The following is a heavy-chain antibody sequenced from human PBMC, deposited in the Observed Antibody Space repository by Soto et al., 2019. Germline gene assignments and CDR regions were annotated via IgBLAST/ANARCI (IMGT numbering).Heavy chain of an antibody. V-gene: IGHV4-39*01. J-gene: IGHJ4*02. CDR3: ARLFTLKLVGATKGIDY. CDR1: GGSISSSSYY. D-gene: IGHD1-26*01. Sequence: QLQLQESGPGLVKPSETLSLTCTVSGGSISSSSYYWGWIRQLPGKGLEWIGSIYYSGSNYYNPYLWRQVTKSVDPSKNQFSLKLSSVTAADTAVYYCARLFTLKLVGATKGIDYWGQGTLVTVSS. CDR2: IYYSGSN.